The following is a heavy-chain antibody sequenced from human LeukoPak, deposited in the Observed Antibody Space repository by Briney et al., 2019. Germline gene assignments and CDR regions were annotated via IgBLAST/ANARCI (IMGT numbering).Heavy chain of an antibody. CDR3: ARDQGFFDY. CDR1: EFSVGSNY. Sequence: GGSLRLSCAASEFSVGSNYMSWVRQAPGKGLEWVSVIYSGGSTYYADSVKGRFTISRDNSKNTLYLQMNSLRAEDTAVYYCARDQGFFDYWGQGTLVTVSS. CDR2: IYSGGST. V-gene: IGHV3-53*01. J-gene: IGHJ4*02.